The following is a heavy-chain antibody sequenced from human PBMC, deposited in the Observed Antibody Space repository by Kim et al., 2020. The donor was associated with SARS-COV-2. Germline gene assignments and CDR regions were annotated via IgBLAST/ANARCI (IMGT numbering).Heavy chain of an antibody. CDR2: INHSGSA. V-gene: IGHV4-34*01. Sequence: SETLSLTCAVYGGSFSDYYWSWIRQPPGKGLEWIGEINHSGSANYNPSFKSRVTISVDTSKSQFSLRLSSVTAADTAVHYCVRGWTGGGLFDFWGRGTLVTVSS. CDR1: GGSFSDYY. J-gene: IGHJ4*02. CDR3: VRGWTGGGLFDF. D-gene: IGHD1-1*01.